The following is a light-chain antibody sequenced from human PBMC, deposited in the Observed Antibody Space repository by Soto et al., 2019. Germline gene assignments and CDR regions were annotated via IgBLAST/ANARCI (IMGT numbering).Light chain of an antibody. V-gene: IGKV3-15*01. CDR2: GAS. CDR3: QQYIQWPLT. Sequence: EIVMTQSPATLSVSPGERATLSCRASQSVSSNLAWYQQKPGQAPRLLIYGASTRATGIPARFSGSGSGTEFTLTISSLQSEDFAVYYCQQYIQWPLTFGGGTKVDIK. J-gene: IGKJ4*01. CDR1: QSVSSN.